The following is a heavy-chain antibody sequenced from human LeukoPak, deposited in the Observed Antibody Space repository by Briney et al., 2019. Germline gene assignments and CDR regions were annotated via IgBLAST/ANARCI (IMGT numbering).Heavy chain of an antibody. CDR2: IKQDGSEK. CDR1: GFTFSSYW. Sequence: GGSLRLSCAASGFTFSSYWMSWVRQAPGKGLERVANIKQDGSEKYYVDSVKGRFTISRDNAKNSLYLQMNSLRAEDTAVYYCARVAYYYDSSTPLHHYYYYMDVWGKGTTVTVSS. V-gene: IGHV3-7*01. J-gene: IGHJ6*03. CDR3: ARVAYYYDSSTPLHHYYYYMDV. D-gene: IGHD3-22*01.